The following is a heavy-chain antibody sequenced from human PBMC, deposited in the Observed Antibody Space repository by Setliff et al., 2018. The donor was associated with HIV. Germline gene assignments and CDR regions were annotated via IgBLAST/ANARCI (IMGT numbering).Heavy chain of an antibody. CDR2: IYYSGRT. CDR1: GYSISSDYY. Sequence: SETLSLTCTVSGYSISSDYYWGWIRQPPGKGLEWIGSIYYSGRTYYNPSLKSRVTISVDTSKNQFSLKLSSVTAADTAVYYCARVGWDYYDSSGVGELDYWGQGTLVTVSS. V-gene: IGHV4-38-2*02. J-gene: IGHJ4*02. CDR3: ARVGWDYYDSSGVGELDY. D-gene: IGHD3-22*01.